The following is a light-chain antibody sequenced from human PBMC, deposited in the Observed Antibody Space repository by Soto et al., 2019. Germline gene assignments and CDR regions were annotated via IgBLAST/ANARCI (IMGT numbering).Light chain of an antibody. CDR1: QSVSSSY. V-gene: IGKV3-20*01. CDR3: QQLNSYPVT. Sequence: EIVLTQSPGTLSLSPGERATLSCRASQSVSSSYLAWYQQKPGQAPRLLIYGASSRATGIPDRFSGSGSGTDFTLTISRLEPEDFATYYCQQLNSYPVTFGQGTKVDIK. J-gene: IGKJ1*01. CDR2: GAS.